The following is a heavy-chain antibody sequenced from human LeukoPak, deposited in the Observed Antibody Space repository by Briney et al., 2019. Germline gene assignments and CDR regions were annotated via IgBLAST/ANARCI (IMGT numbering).Heavy chain of an antibody. CDR1: GGTFSSYA. CDR2: IIPILGIA. Sequence: SVKVSCKASGGTFSSYAISWVRQAPGQGLEWMGRIIPILGIANYAQKFQGRVTITADKSTSTAYMELSSLRSEDTAVYYCARTSYYGPGNQLFDYWGQGTLVTVSS. CDR3: ARTSYYGPGNQLFDY. V-gene: IGHV1-69*04. J-gene: IGHJ4*02. D-gene: IGHD3-10*01.